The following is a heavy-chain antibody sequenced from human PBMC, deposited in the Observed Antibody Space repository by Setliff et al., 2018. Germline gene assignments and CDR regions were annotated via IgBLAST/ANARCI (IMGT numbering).Heavy chain of an antibody. V-gene: IGHV3-7*01. CDR2: IKQDGSET. Sequence: GGSLRLSCAASGFTFSSYWMTWVRQAPGKGLEWVANIKQDGSETYYVDSVEGRFTISRDNAKNSLYLQMNSLRAEDTALYYCARGTGTLDYWGQGTLVTVSS. J-gene: IGHJ4*02. D-gene: IGHD1-1*01. CDR1: GFTFSSYW. CDR3: ARGTGTLDY.